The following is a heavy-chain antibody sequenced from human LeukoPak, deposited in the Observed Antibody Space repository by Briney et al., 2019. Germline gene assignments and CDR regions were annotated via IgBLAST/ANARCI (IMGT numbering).Heavy chain of an antibody. Sequence: SETLSLTCTVPGGSISSYYWSWIRQPAGKGLEWIGRIYNSGTTNYNPSLKSRLSMSSDTSKNQFSLQMTSVTAADTAVYFCARGLERFSVFGEVTITENWFDPWGPGTLVTVSS. CDR3: ARGLERFSVFGEVTITENWFDP. D-gene: IGHD3-16*01. CDR1: GGSISSYY. V-gene: IGHV4-4*07. CDR2: IYNSGTT. J-gene: IGHJ5*02.